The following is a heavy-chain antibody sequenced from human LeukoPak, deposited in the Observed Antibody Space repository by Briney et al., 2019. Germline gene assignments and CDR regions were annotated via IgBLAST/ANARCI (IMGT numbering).Heavy chain of an antibody. J-gene: IGHJ4*02. CDR1: GGSISSYY. CDR3: ARDPGESYFDY. Sequence: SETLSLTCTVSGGSISSYYWSWIRQPPGKGLEWIGYIYYSGSTNYNPSLKSRVTISVDTSKNQFSLKLSSVTAAVTAVYYCARDPGESYFDYWGQGTLVTVSS. V-gene: IGHV4-59*01. CDR2: IYYSGST.